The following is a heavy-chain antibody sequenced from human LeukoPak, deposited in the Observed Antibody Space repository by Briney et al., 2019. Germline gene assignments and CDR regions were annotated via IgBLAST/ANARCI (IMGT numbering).Heavy chain of an antibody. CDR3: TRELELPYYFDY. D-gene: IGHD1-7*01. CDR2: INHSGST. J-gene: IGHJ4*02. CDR1: GGSISSYY. Sequence: ASETLSLTCTVSGGSISSYYWSWIRQPPGKGLEWIGEINHSGSTNYNPSLKSRVTISVDTSKNQFSLKLSSVTAADTAVYYCTRELELPYYFDYWGQGTLVTVSS. V-gene: IGHV4-34*01.